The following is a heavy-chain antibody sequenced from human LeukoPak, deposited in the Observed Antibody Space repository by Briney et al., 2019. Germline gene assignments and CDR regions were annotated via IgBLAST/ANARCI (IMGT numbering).Heavy chain of an antibody. D-gene: IGHD1-7*01. CDR3: ATAGNFRFEY. J-gene: IGHJ4*02. Sequence: PGGSLRLSCATSGLTFRTTWMHWVRQAPGKGLMWVSRMNGEGTTIDCADSVKGRFTVSRDYAKNTLFLQMNNLRTEDTALYFCATAGNFRFEYWGQGSLVIVSA. V-gene: IGHV3-74*01. CDR2: MNGEGTTI. CDR1: GLTFRTTW.